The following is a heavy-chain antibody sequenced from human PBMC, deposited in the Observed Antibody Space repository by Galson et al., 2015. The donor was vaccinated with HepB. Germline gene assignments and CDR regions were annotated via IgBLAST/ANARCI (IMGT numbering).Heavy chain of an antibody. V-gene: IGHV1-18*01. J-gene: IGHJ6*03. Sequence: SVKVSCKASGYTFTSYGIGWVRQAPGQGLEWMGWISVYNGNTNYAQRFQGRFTISRDNSDNTLYLQMNSLRADDTAVYYCAKSGLEEQPLVYYYYYMDVWGKGTTVTVSS. CDR2: ISVYNGNT. CDR1: GYTFTSYG. CDR3: AKSGLEEQPLVYYYYYMDV. D-gene: IGHD1/OR15-1a*01.